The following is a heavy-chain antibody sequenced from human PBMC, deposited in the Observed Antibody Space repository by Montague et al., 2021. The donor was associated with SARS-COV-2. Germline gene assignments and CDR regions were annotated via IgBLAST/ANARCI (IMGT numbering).Heavy chain of an antibody. D-gene: IGHD4-11*01. V-gene: IGHV4-31*03. J-gene: IGHJ5*02. CDR3: ARVNTVRVYWFDP. CDR2: IYYSGST. CDR1: GGSISSGGYY. Sequence: TLSLTYTVSGGSISSGGYYWSWIRQHPGKGLEWIGYIYYSGSTYYNPSLKSRVTISVDTSKNQFSLKLSSVTAADTAVYYCARVNTVRVYWFDPWGQGTLVTVSS.